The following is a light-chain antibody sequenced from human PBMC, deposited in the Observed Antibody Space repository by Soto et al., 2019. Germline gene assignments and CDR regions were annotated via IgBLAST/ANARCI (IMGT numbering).Light chain of an antibody. J-gene: IGLJ1*01. V-gene: IGLV2-14*01. CDR1: SSDVGTYKY. Sequence: QSALTQPASVSGSPGQSITISCTGTSSDVGTYKYVSWYQQHPGKAPKLMIYDVSNRPSGVSNRFSGSKSGNTASLTISGLKAEHEADYYCSSYTSSSTLVFGTGTKLTVL. CDR2: DVS. CDR3: SSYTSSSTLV.